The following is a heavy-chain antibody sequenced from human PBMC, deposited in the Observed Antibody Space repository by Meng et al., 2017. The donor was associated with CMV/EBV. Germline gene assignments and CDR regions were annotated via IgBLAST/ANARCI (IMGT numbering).Heavy chain of an antibody. J-gene: IGHJ4*02. CDR2: IYYSGTT. D-gene: IGHD3-22*01. CDR1: GGSISSGDYY. CDR3: ARLSGSGTTSTGYHYAFDS. Sequence: QGLRQAPGPGLVKPSQTLSLTCSVSGGSISSGDYYWSWIRQPPGKGLEWIGYIYYSGTTYYNPSLESRVTISVDTSKNQFSLNLSSVTAADTAVYYCARLSGSGTTSTGYHYAFDSWGQGTLVTVSS. V-gene: IGHV4-30-4*08.